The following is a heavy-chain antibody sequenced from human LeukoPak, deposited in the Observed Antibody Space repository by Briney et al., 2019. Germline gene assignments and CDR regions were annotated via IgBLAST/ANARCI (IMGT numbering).Heavy chain of an antibody. CDR2: IYYSGST. CDR3: ARSVEGYCSGGSCYSYYYYMDV. J-gene: IGHJ6*03. V-gene: IGHV4-59*01. CDR1: GGSLSSYY. Sequence: SETLSLTCTVSGGSLSSYYWSWIRQPPGKGLEWIGYIYYSGSTNYNPSLKSRVTISVDTSKNQFSLKLSSVTAADTAVYYCARSVEGYCSGGSCYSYYYYMDVWGKGTTVTVSS. D-gene: IGHD2-15*01.